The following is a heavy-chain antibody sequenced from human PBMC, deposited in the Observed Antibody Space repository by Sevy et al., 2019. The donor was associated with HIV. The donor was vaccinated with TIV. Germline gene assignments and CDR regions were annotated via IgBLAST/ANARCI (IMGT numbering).Heavy chain of an antibody. Sequence: GGSLRLPCAASGFTFSSYAMSWVRQAPGKGLEWVSAISGSGGSTYYADSVKGRFTISRDNSKNTLYLQMNSRRAEDTAVYYCAKPRRSGSSPPYFDYWGQGTLVTVSS. CDR3: AKPRRSGSSPPYFDY. D-gene: IGHD1-26*01. CDR1: GFTFSSYA. CDR2: ISGSGGST. V-gene: IGHV3-23*01. J-gene: IGHJ4*02.